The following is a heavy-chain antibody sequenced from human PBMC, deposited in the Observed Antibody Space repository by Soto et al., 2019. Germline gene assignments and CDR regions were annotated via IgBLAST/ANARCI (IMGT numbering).Heavy chain of an antibody. D-gene: IGHD3-3*01. CDR2: ISAYNGNT. CDR3: ASTPDYDFWSGYLAYYYYYGMGV. CDR1: GYTFTSYG. V-gene: IGHV1-18*01. J-gene: IGHJ6*02. Sequence: QVQLVQSGAEVKKPGASVKVSCKASGYTFTSYGISWVRQAPGQGLEWMGWISAYNGNTNYAQKLQGRVTMTTDTSTSTAYMELRSLRSDDTAVYYCASTPDYDFWSGYLAYYYYYGMGVWGQGTTVTVSS.